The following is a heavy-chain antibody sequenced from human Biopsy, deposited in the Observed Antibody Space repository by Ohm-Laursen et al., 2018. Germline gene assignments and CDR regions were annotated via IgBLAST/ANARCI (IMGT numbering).Heavy chain of an antibody. CDR1: GYTFTSYG. CDR2: INTYNGNT. V-gene: IGHV1-18*01. D-gene: IGHD5-24*01. Sequence: SVKVSCNSSGYTFTSYGISWVRQAPGQGLEWMGWINTYNGNTNYAQNLQGRVTMTTDTSTSTAYMELRSLRSDDTAVYYCARERGGYKRTDYWGQGTLVTVSS. CDR3: ARERGGYKRTDY. J-gene: IGHJ4*02.